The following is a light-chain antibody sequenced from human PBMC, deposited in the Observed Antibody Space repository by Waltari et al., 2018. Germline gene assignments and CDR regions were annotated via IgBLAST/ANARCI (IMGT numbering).Light chain of an antibody. CDR1: QSISSY. CDR3: QQCNSYPLT. Sequence: DIQMTQSPSSLSASVGDRVTITCRASQSISSYLNWYQQKPGKAPKLLIYAASSLQSGVPSRFSGSGSGTDFTLTISSLQPEDFATYYCQQCNSYPLTFGGGTKVEIK. CDR2: AAS. V-gene: IGKV1-39*01. J-gene: IGKJ4*01.